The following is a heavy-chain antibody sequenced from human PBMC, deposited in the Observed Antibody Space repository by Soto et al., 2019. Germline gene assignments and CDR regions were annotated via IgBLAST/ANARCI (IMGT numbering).Heavy chain of an antibody. D-gene: IGHD6-13*01. CDR2: INPNSGGT. CDR3: ARGTSPTAAGEHIDY. CDR1: GYTFTGYY. Sequence: QVQLVQSGAEVKKPGASVKVSCKASGYTFTGYYMHWVRQAPGQGLEWMGWINPNSGGTNYAQKFQGWVTMTRDTSISTAYMELSRLRSDDRAVYYCARGTSPTAAGEHIDYWGQGTLVTVSS. V-gene: IGHV1-2*04. J-gene: IGHJ4*02.